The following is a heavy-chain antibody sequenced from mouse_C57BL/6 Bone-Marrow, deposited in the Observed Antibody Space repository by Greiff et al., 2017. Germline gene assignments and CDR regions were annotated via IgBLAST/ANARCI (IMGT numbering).Heavy chain of an antibody. CDR2: INPDSSTI. CDR1: GVDFSRYW. Sequence: EADGVDFSRYWMSWVRRAPGKGLEWIGEINPDSSTINYAPSLKDKFIISRDNAKNTLYLQMSKVRSEDTALYYCARPDYYGYAMDYWGQGTSVTVSS. J-gene: IGHJ4*01. CDR3: ARPDYYGYAMDY. D-gene: IGHD1-1*01. V-gene: IGHV4-1*01.